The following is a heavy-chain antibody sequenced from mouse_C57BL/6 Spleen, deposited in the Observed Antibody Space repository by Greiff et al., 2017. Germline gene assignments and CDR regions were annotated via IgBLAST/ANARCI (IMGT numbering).Heavy chain of an antibody. CDR3: ARDHYGSPFAY. CDR1: GYTFTRYW. V-gene: IGHV1-69*01. D-gene: IGHD1-1*01. J-gene: IGHJ3*01. CDR2: IDPSDSYT. Sequence: QVQLQQSGAELVMPGASVKLSCKASGYTFTRYWMHWVKQRPGQGLEWIGEIDPSDSYTNYNQKFKGKSTLTVDKSSSTAYMQLSSLTSEDSAVYYCARDHYGSPFAYWGQGTLVTVSA.